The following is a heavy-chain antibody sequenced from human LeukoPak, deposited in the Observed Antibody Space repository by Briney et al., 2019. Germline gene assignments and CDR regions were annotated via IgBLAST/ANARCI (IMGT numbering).Heavy chain of an antibody. CDR2: ISASGGST. CDR3: AKVGEYSGYDSLGDS. CDR1: GITFNA. Sequence: PGGSLRLSCAASGITFNAIHWVRQAPGKGLEWVSGISASGGSTYYADSVKGRFTISRDNSKNTLFVQMNSLRAEDTAIYYCAKVGEYSGYDSLGDSWGQGTLVTVSS. J-gene: IGHJ4*02. V-gene: IGHV3-23*01. D-gene: IGHD5-12*01.